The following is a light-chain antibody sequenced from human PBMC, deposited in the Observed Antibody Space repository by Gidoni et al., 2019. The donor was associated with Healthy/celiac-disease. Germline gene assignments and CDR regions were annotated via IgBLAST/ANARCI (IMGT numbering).Light chain of an antibody. CDR2: AAS. V-gene: IGKV1-39*01. Sequence: DIKMTQSPSSLSASVGDRVTIPCRASQSISSYLNWYQQKPGKAPKLLIYAASSLTSGGPSRFSGIGSGTAFTLTISSLPPEDFATYYCQQCYSTPLTFGGXTKVEIK. J-gene: IGKJ4*01. CDR3: QQCYSTPLT. CDR1: QSISSY.